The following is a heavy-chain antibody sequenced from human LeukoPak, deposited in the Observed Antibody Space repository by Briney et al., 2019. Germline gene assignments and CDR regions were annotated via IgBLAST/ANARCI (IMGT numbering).Heavy chain of an antibody. J-gene: IGHJ4*02. CDR1: GYTFPSYY. CDR3: ARAPAGVVVITTSPDY. D-gene: IGHD3-22*01. Sequence: ASVKVSCKASGYTFPSYYMHWVRQAPGQGLEWMGVINPSGGNTNSAQKFQGRVTMTRDTSTRTVYMELRSLRSDDTAVYYCARAPAGVVVITTSPDYWGQGTLVTVSS. V-gene: IGHV1-46*01. CDR2: INPSGGNT.